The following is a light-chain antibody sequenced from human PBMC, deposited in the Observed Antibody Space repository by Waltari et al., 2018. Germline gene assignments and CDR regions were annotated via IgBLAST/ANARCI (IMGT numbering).Light chain of an antibody. CDR2: EVT. CDR3: SSYAGSNNLM. V-gene: IGLV2-8*01. J-gene: IGLJ3*02. CDR1: SSDVGNYNY. Sequence: QSALTQPPSASGSPGQSVTISCTGSSSDVGNYNYVSWYHQHPGKAPKLMIYEVTKRPSGVPDRFSGSKSGNTASLTVSGLQAEDEADYYCSSYAGSNNLMFGGGTKVTVL.